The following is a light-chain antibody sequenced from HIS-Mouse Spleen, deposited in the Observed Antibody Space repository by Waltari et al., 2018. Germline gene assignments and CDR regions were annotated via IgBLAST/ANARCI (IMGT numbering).Light chain of an antibody. CDR1: SGSIASHY. CDR2: EDN. CDR3: QSYDSSNHVV. J-gene: IGLJ2*01. Sequence: NFMLTQPHSVSESPGKTVTISCTGSSGSIASHYLQWYQQRPGSAPTTVIYEDNQRPSGVPDRFSGSIDSSSNSASLTISGLKTEDEADYYCQSYDSSNHVVFGGGTKLTVL. V-gene: IGLV6-57*02.